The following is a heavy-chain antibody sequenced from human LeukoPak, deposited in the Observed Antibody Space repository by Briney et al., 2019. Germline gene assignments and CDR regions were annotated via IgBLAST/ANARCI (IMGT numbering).Heavy chain of an antibody. CDR3: AKDRTDYMDV. CDR1: GFTFSSYS. Sequence: LSGGSLRLSCAASGFTFSSYSMNWVRQAPGKGLEWVSYISSSSSTIYYADSVKGRFTISRDNAKNSLYLQMNSLRAEDTAVYYCAKDRTDYMDVWGKGTTVTVSS. CDR2: ISSSSSTI. J-gene: IGHJ6*03. V-gene: IGHV3-48*01.